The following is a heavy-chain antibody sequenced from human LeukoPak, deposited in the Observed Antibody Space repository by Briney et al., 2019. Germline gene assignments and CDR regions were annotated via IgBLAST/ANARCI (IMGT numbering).Heavy chain of an antibody. D-gene: IGHD1-26*01. CDR2: INHSGST. CDR1: GGSFSGYY. V-gene: IGHV4-34*01. Sequence: PSETLSLTCAVYGGSFSGYYWSWIRQPPGKGLEWIGEINHSGSTNYNPSLKSRVTISVDTSKNQFSLKLSSVTAADTAVYYCARFEWELSASDIWGQGTMVTVSS. CDR3: ARFEWELSASDI. J-gene: IGHJ3*02.